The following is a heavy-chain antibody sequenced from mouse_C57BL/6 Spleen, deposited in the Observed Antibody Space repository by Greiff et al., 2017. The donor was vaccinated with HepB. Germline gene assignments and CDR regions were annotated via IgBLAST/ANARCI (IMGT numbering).Heavy chain of an antibody. J-gene: IGHJ1*03. CDR3: ARDPYYGNYYDGWHFDV. CDR1: GYAFSSSW. V-gene: IGHV1-82*01. Sequence: VQLQQSGPELVKPGASVKISCKASGYAFSSSWMNWVKQRPGKGLEWIGRIYPGDGDTNYNGKFKGKATLTADKSSSTAYMQLSSLTSEDSAVYFCARDPYYGNYYDGWHFDVWGTGTTVTVSS. CDR2: IYPGDGDT. D-gene: IGHD2-10*01.